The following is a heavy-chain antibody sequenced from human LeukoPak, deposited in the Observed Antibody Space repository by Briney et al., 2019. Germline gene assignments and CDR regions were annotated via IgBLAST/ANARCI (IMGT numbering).Heavy chain of an antibody. J-gene: IGHJ6*02. V-gene: IGHV4-59*08. D-gene: IGHD3-10*01. CDR3: ARYYGSGSYYTYYYYYGMDV. CDR1: GGSISSYY. Sequence: PSETLSLTCTVSGGSISSYYWSWIRQPPGKGLEGMGYTYYSGSTNYNPSLKSRVTISVDTSKNQFSLKLSSVTAADTAVYYCARYYGSGSYYTYYYYYGMDVWGQGTTVTVSS. CDR2: TYYSGST.